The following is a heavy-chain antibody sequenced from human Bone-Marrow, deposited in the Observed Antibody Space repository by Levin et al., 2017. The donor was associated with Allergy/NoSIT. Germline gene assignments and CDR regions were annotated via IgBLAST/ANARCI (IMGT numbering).Heavy chain of an antibody. CDR2: IKTKADGGTA. D-gene: IGHD6-25*01. CDR1: GFPFSNAG. V-gene: IGHV3-15*01. CDR3: TTRLFNC. Sequence: LSLTCAASGFPFSNAGMTWVRQAPGKGLEWVGHIKTKADGGTANYAAPVKGRFTISRDDSTNTLYLEMNSLKTEDTAVYYCTTRLFNCWGQGSLVTVSS. J-gene: IGHJ4*02.